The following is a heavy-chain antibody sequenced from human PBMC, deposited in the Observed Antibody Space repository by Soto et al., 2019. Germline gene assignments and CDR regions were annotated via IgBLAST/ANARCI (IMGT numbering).Heavy chain of an antibody. J-gene: IGHJ4*02. V-gene: IGHV4-59*02. CDR1: GGSVSKYY. D-gene: IGHD3-10*01. CDR2: IYYLGST. Sequence: QSLSLGCGVPGGSVSKYYWSWMRQSPGKGLEWIGYIYYLGSTDYNPSLKSRVTISVDTSKRQFSLRLTSVTAADTAVYYCARDGYDVSGSPYPAYWGPGTQVSVS. CDR3: ARDGYDVSGSPYPAY.